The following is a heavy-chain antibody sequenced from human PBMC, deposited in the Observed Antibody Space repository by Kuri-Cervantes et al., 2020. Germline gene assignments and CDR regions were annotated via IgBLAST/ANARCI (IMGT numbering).Heavy chain of an antibody. CDR3: ATQRRGTTT. V-gene: IGHV3-48*01. Sequence: GGSLRLSCVVSGFSLSDYTMSWVRQAPGMGLEWVAYISSTGTTIFYADSVKGRYTISRDNAKNSLFLQMNSLRAEDTAVYYCATQRRGTTTWGQGTLVTVSS. J-gene: IGHJ4*02. D-gene: IGHD1-1*01. CDR1: GFSLSDYT. CDR2: ISSTGTTI.